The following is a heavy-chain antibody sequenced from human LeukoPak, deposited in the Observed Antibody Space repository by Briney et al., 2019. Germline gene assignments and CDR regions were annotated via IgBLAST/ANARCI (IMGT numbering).Heavy chain of an antibody. D-gene: IGHD4-17*01. CDR3: AREETTVTYYYYYYYMDV. J-gene: IGHJ6*03. CDR2: INPNSGGT. Sequence: GASVTVSCKASGYTFTGYYMHWVRQAAGQGLEWLGWINPNSGGTNYAQKFQGRVTMTRDTSISTAYMELSRLRSDDTAVYYCAREETTVTYYYYYYYMDVWGKGTTVTVSS. V-gene: IGHV1-2*02. CDR1: GYTFTGYY.